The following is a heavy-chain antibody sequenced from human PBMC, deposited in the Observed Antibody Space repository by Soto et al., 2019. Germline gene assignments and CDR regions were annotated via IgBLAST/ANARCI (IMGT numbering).Heavy chain of an antibody. D-gene: IGHD6-19*01. J-gene: IGHJ4*02. CDR3: ARDSSSGWYRTMDY. V-gene: IGHV3-21*01. CDR1: GFTFSSYT. Sequence: EVQLVESGGGLVKPGGSLRLSCAASGFTFSSYTMNWVRQAPGKGLEWVSSISSGSNYIYYADSVKGRFTISRDNAKNSRYLQLNSLRAEDTAVYYCARDSSSGWYRTMDYWGQGTLVTVSS. CDR2: ISSGSNYI.